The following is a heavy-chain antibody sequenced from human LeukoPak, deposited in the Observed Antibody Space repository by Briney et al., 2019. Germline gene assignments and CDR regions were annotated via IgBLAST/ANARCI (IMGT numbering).Heavy chain of an antibody. CDR2: INPSGGST. Sequence: GASVKVSCKASGYTFTSYYMHWVRQAPGQGLEWMGIINPSGGSTSYAQKFQGRVTMTRDMSTSTVYMELSSLRSEDTAVYYCARGHYDLWRGYFNWCYPWGQGTLDSVFS. D-gene: IGHD3-3*01. CDR1: GYTFTSYY. CDR3: ARGHYDLWRGYFNWCYP. V-gene: IGHV1-46*01. J-gene: IGHJ5*02.